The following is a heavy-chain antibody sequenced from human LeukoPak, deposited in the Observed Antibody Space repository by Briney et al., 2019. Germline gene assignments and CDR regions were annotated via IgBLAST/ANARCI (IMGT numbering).Heavy chain of an antibody. CDR3: AKGRGTTVTSAANY. CDR2: IGGSGDNT. V-gene: IGHV3-23*01. D-gene: IGHD4-17*01. Sequence: SGGSLRLSCAASGFTFSSYAMSWVRQAPGKGLEWVSSIGGSGDNTFYADSVKDRFTISRDNSKNTLFLQMNSLRAEDTAVYCAKGRGTTVTSAANYWGQGTLVTVSS. J-gene: IGHJ4*02. CDR1: GFTFSSYA.